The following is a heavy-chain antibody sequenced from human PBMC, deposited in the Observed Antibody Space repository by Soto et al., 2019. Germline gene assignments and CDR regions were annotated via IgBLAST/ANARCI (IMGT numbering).Heavy chain of an antibody. Sequence: SETLSLTCNVSGASIRTGGFSWNWIRQPPGKGLEWIGYIVHTGSTYYNPFLKSRVTISLDRSENQFSQFSLTLTSVTAADTAVYFCARGRVLPIFDTGGQGALVPVSS. CDR2: IVHTGST. CDR3: ARGRVLPIFDT. D-gene: IGHD2-15*01. CDR1: GASIRTGGFS. J-gene: IGHJ4*02. V-gene: IGHV4-30-2*01.